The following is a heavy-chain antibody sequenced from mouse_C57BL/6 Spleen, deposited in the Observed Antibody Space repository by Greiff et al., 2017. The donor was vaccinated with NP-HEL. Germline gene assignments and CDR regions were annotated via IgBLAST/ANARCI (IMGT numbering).Heavy chain of an antibody. CDR1: GFTFSSYG. J-gene: IGHJ1*03. CDR2: ISSGGSYT. Sequence: EVKLMESGGDLVKPGGSLKLSCAASGFTFSSYGMSWVRQTPDKRLEWVATISSGGSYTYYPDSVKGRFTISRDNAKNTLYLQMSSLKSEDTAMYYCARQGGTSNWYFDVWGTGTTVTVSS. V-gene: IGHV5-6*01. D-gene: IGHD3-3*01. CDR3: ARQGGTSNWYFDV.